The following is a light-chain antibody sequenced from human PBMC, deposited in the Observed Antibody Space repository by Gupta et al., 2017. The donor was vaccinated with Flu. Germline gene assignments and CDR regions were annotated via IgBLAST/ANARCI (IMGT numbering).Light chain of an antibody. CDR1: FSNIGNNY. CDR2: END. J-gene: IGLJ3*02. CDR3: GVWDSGLSAWV. Sequence: KVTISCSGTFSNIGNNYVSWFQQLPGTAPKVIIYENDKRPSEIPDRFSGSQSGTSATLGITGLQTGDEADYYCGVWDSGLSAWVFGGGTKVTVL. V-gene: IGLV1-51*02.